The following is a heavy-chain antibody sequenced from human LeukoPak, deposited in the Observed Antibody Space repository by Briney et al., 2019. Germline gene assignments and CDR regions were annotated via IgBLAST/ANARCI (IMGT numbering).Heavy chain of an antibody. V-gene: IGHV3-74*01. D-gene: IGHD6-19*01. CDR2: INSVGSST. CDR3: ARERTSGWDAFDF. J-gene: IGHJ4*02. Sequence: PGKSLRLSCAASKFTFSTFAMHWVRQAPGKGLVWVSRINSVGSSTSYADSVKGRFTISRDNAKNTLYLQMNSLRAEDTAVYYCARERTSGWDAFDFRGQGTLVTVSS. CDR1: KFTFSTFA.